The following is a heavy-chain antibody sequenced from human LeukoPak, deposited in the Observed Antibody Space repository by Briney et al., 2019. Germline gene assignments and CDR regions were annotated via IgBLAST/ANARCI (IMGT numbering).Heavy chain of an antibody. D-gene: IGHD2-2*01. Sequence: SETLSLTCTVSGGSINSYYWNWIRQPPGKGLEWLAYIYTGEGTKSNSNPSLKSRVTISVDTSKNQFSLKLSSVTAADTAVYYCAGVVPTTKWAVDYCGQGTLVTVSS. CDR2: IYTGEGTKS. CDR1: GGSINSYY. CDR3: AGVVPTTKWAVDY. J-gene: IGHJ4*02. V-gene: IGHV4-4*09.